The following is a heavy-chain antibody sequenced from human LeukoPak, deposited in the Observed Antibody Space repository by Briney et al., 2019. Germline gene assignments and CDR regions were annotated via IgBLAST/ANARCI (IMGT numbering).Heavy chain of an antibody. Sequence: GKSLRLSCAASGFTFSGHGMHWVRQAPGKGLEWVALISFDGSDKCYGDFVRGRFTISRDNSNNTLYLQMNNLRVEDTAVYYCAKERYLLDSWGQGTLVTVSS. J-gene: IGHJ4*02. CDR2: ISFDGSDK. D-gene: IGHD2-15*01. V-gene: IGHV3-30*18. CDR3: AKERYLLDS. CDR1: GFTFSGHG.